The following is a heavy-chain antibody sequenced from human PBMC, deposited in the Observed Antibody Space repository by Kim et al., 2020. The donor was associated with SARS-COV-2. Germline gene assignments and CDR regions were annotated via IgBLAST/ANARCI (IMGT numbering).Heavy chain of an antibody. CDR1: RFTFSSYA. CDR2: IFGSGHGT. CDR3: AKNVHATSVTFLWYFDL. D-gene: IGHD2-15*01. J-gene: IGHJ2*01. V-gene: IGHV3-23*01. Sequence: GGSLRLSCVASRFTFSSYAMTWVRQAPGKGLEWVSTIFGSGHGTYYPDSVRGRFIVSRDNSKHTLYLQMNNLRADDTAIYYCAKNVHATSVTFLWYFDLWGRGTAVTVS.